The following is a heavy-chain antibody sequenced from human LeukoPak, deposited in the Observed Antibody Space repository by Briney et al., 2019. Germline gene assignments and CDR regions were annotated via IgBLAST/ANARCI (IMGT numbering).Heavy chain of an antibody. V-gene: IGHV3-30-3*01. CDR3: AKGGGNDYYGMDV. CDR2: ISYDGSNE. CDR1: GFTFGHYA. J-gene: IGHJ6*02. D-gene: IGHD6-25*01. Sequence: GGSLRLSCAASGFTFGHYAMHWVRQAPGKGLEWVSFISYDGSNEYYADSVKGRLTISRDNSKNTLYLQINSLRAEDTAVYYCAKGGGNDYYGMDVWGQGTTVTVSS.